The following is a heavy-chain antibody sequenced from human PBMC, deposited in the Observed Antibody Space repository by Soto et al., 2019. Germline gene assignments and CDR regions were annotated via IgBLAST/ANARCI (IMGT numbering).Heavy chain of an antibody. CDR1: GGTFTDCA. V-gene: IGHV1-69*06. Sequence: SVKVSCKASGGTFTDCAISWVRQAPGQGLQWMGGIIPLFGTTNYAQSFQGRVTITADKFTNTAHMELSSLGSDDTAVYYCATCIWTSYYYYNMDVWGQGTTVTVSS. J-gene: IGHJ6*02. CDR2: IIPLFGTT. CDR3: ATCIWTSYYYYNMDV. D-gene: IGHD3-3*01.